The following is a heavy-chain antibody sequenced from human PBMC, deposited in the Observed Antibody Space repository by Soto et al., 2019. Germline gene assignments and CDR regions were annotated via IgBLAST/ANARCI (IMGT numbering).Heavy chain of an antibody. D-gene: IGHD6-13*01. Sequence: ASVKVSCKASGYTFRNYDINWVRQAPGQGLEWMGWMNPNSGNTGYAQKFRGRVTMTRDTSINTAYMELSSLRSDDTAVYYCARDSRYSSGWYGWSYYYYYGMDVWGQGTTVTVSS. J-gene: IGHJ6*02. CDR2: MNPNSGNT. V-gene: IGHV1-8*01. CDR3: ARDSRYSSGWYGWSYYYYYGMDV. CDR1: GYTFRNYD.